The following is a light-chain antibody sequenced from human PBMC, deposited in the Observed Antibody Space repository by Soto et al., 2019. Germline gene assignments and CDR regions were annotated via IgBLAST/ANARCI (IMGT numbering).Light chain of an antibody. CDR3: QKYDSAPYT. V-gene: IGKV1-27*01. J-gene: IGKJ2*01. CDR1: QGISAY. Sequence: DIPMTQSPSPLSASVGDRVTITCRASQGISAYLAWYQQKPGKVPKLLIYAASTFQSGVPSRFSGSGSWTDFTLTISSLQPEDVATYYCQKYDSAPYTFGQVTKLVIK. CDR2: AAS.